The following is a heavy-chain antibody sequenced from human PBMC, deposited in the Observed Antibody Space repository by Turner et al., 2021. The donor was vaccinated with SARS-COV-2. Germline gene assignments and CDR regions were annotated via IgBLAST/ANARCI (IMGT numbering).Heavy chain of an antibody. CDR1: GYTFTGYY. Sequence: QVQLVQSGAEVKKPGASVTVSCKASGYTFTGYYMHWVRQAPGQGLEWMGWSNPNSGGTNYAQKFQGRVTMTRDTSISTAYMELSRLRSDDTAVYYWARGGLYYYDSSAYYGDAFDIWGQGTMVTVSS. CDR3: ARGGLYYYDSSAYYGDAFDI. D-gene: IGHD3-22*01. CDR2: SNPNSGGT. V-gene: IGHV1-2*02. J-gene: IGHJ3*02.